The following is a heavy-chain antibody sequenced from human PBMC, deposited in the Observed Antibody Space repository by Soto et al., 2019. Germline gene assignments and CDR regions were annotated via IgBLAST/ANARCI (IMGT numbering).Heavy chain of an antibody. J-gene: IGHJ6*02. CDR3: ARDLTDTAPDGMDV. D-gene: IGHD5-18*01. V-gene: IGHV1-2*04. CDR1: GYTFTGYY. Sequence: ASVKVSCKASGYTFTGYYMHWVRQAPGQGLEWMGWINPNSGGTNYAQKFQGWVTMTRDTSISTAYMELSRLRSDDTAVYYCARDLTDTAPDGMDVWGQGTTVTVSS. CDR2: INPNSGGT.